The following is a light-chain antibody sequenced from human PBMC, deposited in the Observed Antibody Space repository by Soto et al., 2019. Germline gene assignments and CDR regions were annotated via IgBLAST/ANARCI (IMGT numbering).Light chain of an antibody. J-gene: IGKJ1*01. CDR2: DAS. V-gene: IGKV3-15*01. Sequence: EKVMTQSPTTRSFCPVEIATLSCRASQSVRSTLAWYQQKPGQAPRLLIYDASTRATGIPARFSGSGSGTEFTLTISSLQSEDFAVYYCQQYNNWPRTFGQGTKVDIK. CDR3: QQYNNWPRT. CDR1: QSVRST.